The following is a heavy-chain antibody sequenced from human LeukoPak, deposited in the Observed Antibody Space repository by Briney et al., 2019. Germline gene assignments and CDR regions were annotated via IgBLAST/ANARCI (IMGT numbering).Heavy chain of an antibody. D-gene: IGHD3-10*01. CDR2: INPNSGGR. V-gene: IGHV1-2*02. J-gene: IGHJ3*02. CDR1: GYTFIGYY. CDR3: ARDMVRGYDAFDI. Sequence: ASVKVSCKASGYTFIGYYMHWVRQAPGQGLEWMGWINPNSGGRNYAQKFQGRVTMTRDTSISTAYMELSRLRSDDTAVYYCARDMVRGYDAFDIWGQGTMVTVSS.